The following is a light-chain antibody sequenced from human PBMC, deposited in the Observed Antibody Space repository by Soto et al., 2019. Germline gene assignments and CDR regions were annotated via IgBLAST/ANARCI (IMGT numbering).Light chain of an antibody. J-gene: IGLJ1*01. V-gene: IGLV2-14*01. CDR3: SSYTSSTSAV. CDR2: DVS. CDR1: SSDVGGYNY. Sequence: QSALTQPASVSGSPGQSITISCTGTSSDVGGYNYVSWYQQHPGKAPKLMIYDVSNRPSGVSNRFSGSKSGNTASLTISGLQAEDEADYDCSSYTSSTSAVFGTGTKLTVL.